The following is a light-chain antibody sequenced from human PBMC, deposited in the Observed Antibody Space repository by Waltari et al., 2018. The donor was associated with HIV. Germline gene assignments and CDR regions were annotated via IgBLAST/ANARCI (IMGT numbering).Light chain of an antibody. J-gene: IGLJ2*01. CDR2: DVN. V-gene: IGLV2-14*03. Sequence: QSALIQPASLSGSPGQSITISCTGTSSDIGISNFVSWYQLHPGQAPKPLPFDVNNRPSGVSLRFSGSKSGNSASLTIFGLQDDDEADYYCGAYTSGSTPVVFGGGTKLTVL. CDR1: SSDIGISNF. CDR3: GAYTSGSTPVV.